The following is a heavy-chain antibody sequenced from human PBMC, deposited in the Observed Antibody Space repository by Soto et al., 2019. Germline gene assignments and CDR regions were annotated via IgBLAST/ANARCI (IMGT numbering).Heavy chain of an antibody. CDR1: GGSFSGYY. CDR2: FYYSGST. J-gene: IGHJ6*03. V-gene: IGHV4-34*01. CDR3: ARISVASRYMDV. Sequence: SETLSLTCAVYGGSFSGYYWSWIRQPPGKGLEWIGSFYYSGSTYYSPSLKSRVTISGDTSKNQISLRLSSVTAADTAVYYCARISVASRYMDVWGKGTTVTVSS. D-gene: IGHD5-12*01.